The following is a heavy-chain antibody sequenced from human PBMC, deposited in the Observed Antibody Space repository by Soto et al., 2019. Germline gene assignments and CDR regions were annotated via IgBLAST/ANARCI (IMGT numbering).Heavy chain of an antibody. CDR1: GGSISSSSYY. J-gene: IGHJ4*02. V-gene: IGHV4-39*07. Sequence: SETLSLTCTVSGGSISSSSYYWGWIRQPPGKGLEWIGSIYYSGSTYYNPSLKSRVTISVDTSKNQFSLKLSSVTAADTAVYYCARGYSGYEPFDYWGQGTLVTVSS. CDR2: IYYSGST. CDR3: ARGYSGYEPFDY. D-gene: IGHD5-12*01.